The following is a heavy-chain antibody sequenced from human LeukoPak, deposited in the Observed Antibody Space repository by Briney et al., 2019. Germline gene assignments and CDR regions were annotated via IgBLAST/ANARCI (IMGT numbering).Heavy chain of an antibody. J-gene: IGHJ6*02. Sequence: SETLSLTCTVSGGSISSYYWSWIRQPPGKGLEWIGYIYYSGSTNYNPSLKSRATISVDTSKNQFSLKLSSVTAADTAVYYCARDNWNYGSSMDVWGQGTTVTVSS. D-gene: IGHD1-7*01. CDR1: GGSISSYY. CDR2: IYYSGST. CDR3: ARDNWNYGSSMDV. V-gene: IGHV4-59*01.